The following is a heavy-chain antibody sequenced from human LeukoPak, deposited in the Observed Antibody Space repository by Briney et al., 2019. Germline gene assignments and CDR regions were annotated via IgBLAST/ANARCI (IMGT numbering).Heavy chain of an antibody. D-gene: IGHD3-10*01. CDR1: GGPISSYC. J-gene: IGHJ6*03. CDR3: ARVLYRQWFGELSGNYYMDV. V-gene: IGHV4-59*01. CDR2: IYYSGST. Sequence: PSETLSLTCTVSGGPISSYCWSWLRQPPGKGLEWVGYIYYSGSTNYNPSLKSRVTIAVDTSKNQFSLKLSSVTAADTAVYYCARVLYRQWFGELSGNYYMDVWGKGITVPISS.